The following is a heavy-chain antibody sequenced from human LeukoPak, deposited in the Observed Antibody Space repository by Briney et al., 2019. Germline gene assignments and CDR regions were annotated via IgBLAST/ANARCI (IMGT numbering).Heavy chain of an antibody. D-gene: IGHD2-21*01. J-gene: IGHJ4*02. CDR2: VYISGDT. CDR3: ARLIAEVGGGTNYFDT. V-gene: IGHV4-4*07. CDR1: GGSVTTSY. Sequence: SETLSLTCTVSGGSVTTSYWSWIRQSAGEGLEWIGRVYISGDTKYNPSLKSRVIMSLDASKNQFSLSLRSVTAADTAVYYCARLIAEVGGGTNYFDTWGQGILVTVSS.